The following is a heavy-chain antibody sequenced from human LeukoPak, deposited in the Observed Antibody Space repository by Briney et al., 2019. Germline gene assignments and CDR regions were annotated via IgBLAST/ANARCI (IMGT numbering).Heavy chain of an antibody. CDR1: GFTVSSNH. Sequence: PGGSLRLSCAASGFTVSSNHMSWVRQAPGKGLEWVSVIYSGGSTYYADSVKGRFTISRDNSKNTLYLQMNSLRAEDTAVYYCARAIYGDEPYYFDYWGQGTLVTVSS. V-gene: IGHV3-53*01. J-gene: IGHJ4*02. CDR2: IYSGGST. D-gene: IGHD4-17*01. CDR3: ARAIYGDEPYYFDY.